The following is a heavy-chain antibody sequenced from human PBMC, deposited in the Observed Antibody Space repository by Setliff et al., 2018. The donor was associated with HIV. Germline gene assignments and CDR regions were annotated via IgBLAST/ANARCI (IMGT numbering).Heavy chain of an antibody. Sequence: ASVKVSCKASGYTFTSYYMHWVRQAPGQGLEWMGWISTYNGNTHYAQKLQGRVTMTTDTSTSTAYMELRSLRSDDTAMYYCARKYTGGPLDYWGQGTLVTVSS. CDR3: ARKYTGGPLDY. J-gene: IGHJ4*02. D-gene: IGHD6-19*01. CDR2: ISTYNGNT. CDR1: GYTFTSYY. V-gene: IGHV1-18*04.